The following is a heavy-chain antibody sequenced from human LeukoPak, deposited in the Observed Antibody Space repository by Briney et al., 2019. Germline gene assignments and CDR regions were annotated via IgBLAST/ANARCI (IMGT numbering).Heavy chain of an antibody. CDR3: AKGAEIDH. V-gene: IGHV3-23*01. J-gene: IGHJ4*02. Sequence: GGSLRLSCAASGFNFNNFAMSWVRQAPGKGPKWLSAMTGPADTTYYAESVKGRFTISRDYSKSMVYLQMNSLRVEDTAIYYCAKGAEIDHWGQGTLVTVSS. CDR1: GFNFNNFA. CDR2: MTGPADTT.